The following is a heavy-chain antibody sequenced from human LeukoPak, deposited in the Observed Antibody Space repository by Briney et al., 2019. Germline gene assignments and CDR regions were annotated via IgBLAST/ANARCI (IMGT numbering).Heavy chain of an antibody. V-gene: IGHV3-30*03. CDR2: ISYDGSNK. CDR3: ARGTLFTMIPFDY. D-gene: IGHD3-22*01. J-gene: IGHJ4*02. Sequence: PGRSLRLSCAPSGFTFSRHGMHWVRQAPGKGLEWVAVISYDGSNKYYADSVKGRFTISRDNSKNTLYLQMNSLRAEDTAVYYCARGTLFTMIPFDYWGQGTLVTVSS. CDR1: GFTFSRHG.